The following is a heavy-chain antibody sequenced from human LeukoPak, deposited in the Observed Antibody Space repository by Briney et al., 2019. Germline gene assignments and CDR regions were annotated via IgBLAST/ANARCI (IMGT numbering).Heavy chain of an antibody. CDR3: ARGYSSGYYYYMDV. CDR2: IYYDGGKK. V-gene: IGHV3-33*01. J-gene: IGHJ6*03. D-gene: IGHD6-19*01. CDR1: GFTFSGHG. Sequence: GGSLRLSCAASGFTFSGHGMHWVRPAPGKGLEWVAVIYYDGGKKYYADSAKGRFTISRDNSKNTLDLQMNSLRAEDMAVYYCARGYSSGYYYYMDVWGKGTTVTVSS.